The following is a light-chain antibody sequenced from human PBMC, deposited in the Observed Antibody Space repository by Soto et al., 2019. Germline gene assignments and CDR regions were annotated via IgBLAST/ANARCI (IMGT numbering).Light chain of an antibody. CDR3: AAWDDSLSGRV. V-gene: IGLV1-47*02. CDR1: GFNIGPNY. J-gene: IGLJ3*02. Sequence: QSVLTQTPSASGTPGQRGTMSCSGSGFNIGPNYVYWFQQFPGTAPKHLIYNNDQRPSGVPDRFSGSKSGTSASLDISGLRSEDEADYYCAAWDDSLSGRVFGGGTKLTVL. CDR2: NND.